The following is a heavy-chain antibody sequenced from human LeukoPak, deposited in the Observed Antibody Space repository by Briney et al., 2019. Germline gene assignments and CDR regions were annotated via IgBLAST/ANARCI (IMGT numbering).Heavy chain of an antibody. D-gene: IGHD1-26*01. CDR3: ARDRRGSYDAFDI. CDR2: ISSSSSYI. Sequence: GGSLRLSCAASGFTFSSYSMTWVRQAPGKGLEWVSSISSSSSYIYYADSVKGRFTISRDNAKNSLYLQMNSLRAEDTAVYYCARDRRGSYDAFDIWGQGTMVTASS. V-gene: IGHV3-21*01. CDR1: GFTFSSYS. J-gene: IGHJ3*02.